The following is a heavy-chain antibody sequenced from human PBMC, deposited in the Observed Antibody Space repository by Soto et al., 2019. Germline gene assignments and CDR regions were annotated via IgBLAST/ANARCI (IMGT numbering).Heavy chain of an antibody. CDR3: ARDKQNSNFDY. Sequence: GGSLRLSCAASGFTFSSYAMSWVRQAPGKGLEWVSAISGSGGSTGYADSVKGRFTISRDNAKNSLYLQMNSLRAEDTALYHCARDKQNSNFDYWGQGTLVTVSS. D-gene: IGHD3-3*01. V-gene: IGHV3-20*01. J-gene: IGHJ4*02. CDR1: GFTFSSYA. CDR2: ISGSGGST.